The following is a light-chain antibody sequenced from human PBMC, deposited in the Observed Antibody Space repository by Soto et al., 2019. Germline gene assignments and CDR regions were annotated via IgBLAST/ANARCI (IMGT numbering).Light chain of an antibody. J-gene: IGKJ4*01. CDR3: QQSHSAPLT. CDR2: AAS. V-gene: IGKV1-39*01. CDR1: QSISSH. Sequence: QMTQSPSSLFASVGDRVTITCRASQSISSHLNWYQQKVGQTPRLLIYAASTLQSEVPPRFSGSGSGTEFTLTISGLQREDFATYYCQQSHSAPLTFGGGTKIQI.